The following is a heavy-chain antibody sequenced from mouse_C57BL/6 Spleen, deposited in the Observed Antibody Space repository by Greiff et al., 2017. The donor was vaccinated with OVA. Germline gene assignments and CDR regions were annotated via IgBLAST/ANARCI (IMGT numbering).Heavy chain of an antibody. V-gene: IGHV5-6*01. Sequence: EVKLVESGGDLVKPGGSLKLSCAASGFTFSSYGMSWVRQTPDKRLEWVATISSGGSYTYYPDSVKGRFTISRDNAKNTLYLQMSSLKSEDTAMDYCARHGGTGYYFDYWGQGTTLTVSS. CDR1: GFTFSSYG. D-gene: IGHD2-14*01. CDR3: ARHGGTGYYFDY. J-gene: IGHJ2*01. CDR2: ISSGGSYT.